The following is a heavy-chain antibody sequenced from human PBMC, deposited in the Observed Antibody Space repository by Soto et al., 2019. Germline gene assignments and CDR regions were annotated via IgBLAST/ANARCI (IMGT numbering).Heavy chain of an antibody. CDR1: ELTFRNYW. J-gene: IGHJ4*02. CDR3: ARGGKIGVLVAAT. V-gene: IGHV3-7*01. D-gene: IGHD2-15*01. Sequence: EMQLVESGGGLVQPGGSLRLPVPPSELTFRNYWWSWFRQVPGKGLEWVANINQDGSGNYYVDSVKGRFTISRDNAKTSLYLQMNSLRVEDTAVYYCARGGKIGVLVAATWGRGTLVTVSS. CDR2: INQDGSGN.